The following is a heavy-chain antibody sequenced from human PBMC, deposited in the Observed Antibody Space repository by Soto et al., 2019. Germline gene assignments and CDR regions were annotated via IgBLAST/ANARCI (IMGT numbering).Heavy chain of an antibody. CDR2: ISYDGSNK. CDR1: GFTFSSYG. J-gene: IGHJ4*02. V-gene: IGHV3-30*18. CDR3: AKDRNIAAALIYY. D-gene: IGHD6-13*01. Sequence: QVQLVESGGGVVQPGRSLRLSCAASGFTFSSYGMHWVRQSPGKGLEWVAVISYDGSNKYYADSVKGRFTISRDNSKKTLYQQMNSLRAEDTAVYYCAKDRNIAAALIYYWGRGTLATASS.